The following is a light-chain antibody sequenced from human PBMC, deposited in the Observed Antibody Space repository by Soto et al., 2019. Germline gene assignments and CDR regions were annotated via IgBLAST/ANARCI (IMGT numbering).Light chain of an antibody. Sequence: QAVLTQPPSASGTPGQRVTISCSGSGSNIGTYDVNWFQQLPGTAPKLLIYRNNQRPSGVPDRFSGSKSGTSASLAISGLRSEDEADYYCAAWDDSLSGPVFGGGTQLTVL. CDR1: GSNIGTYD. CDR2: RNN. V-gene: IGLV1-47*01. CDR3: AAWDDSLSGPV. J-gene: IGLJ3*02.